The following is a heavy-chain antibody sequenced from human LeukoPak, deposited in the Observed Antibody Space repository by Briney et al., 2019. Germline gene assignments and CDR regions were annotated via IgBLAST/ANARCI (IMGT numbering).Heavy chain of an antibody. CDR1: GGSISSYY. Sequence: SETLSLTCSVSGGSISSYYWSWIRQPPGKGLEWIGYMYYSGSTNYNPSLKSRVTISVDTSKNQFSLKLSSVTAADTAVYYCARMYYDFWSGYHNYYYYYMDVWGKGTTVTVSS. D-gene: IGHD3-3*01. J-gene: IGHJ6*03. CDR2: MYYSGST. CDR3: ARMYYDFWSGYHNYYYYYMDV. V-gene: IGHV4-59*01.